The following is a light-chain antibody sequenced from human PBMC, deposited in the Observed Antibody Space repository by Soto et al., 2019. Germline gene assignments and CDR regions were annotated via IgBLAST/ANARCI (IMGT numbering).Light chain of an antibody. V-gene: IGKV3-11*01. CDR2: DAS. J-gene: IGKJ3*01. CDR3: QQRSNWPPIFT. Sequence: EIVLTQSPATLSLSPGERATLSCRASQSVSNYLAWYQQKPGQAPRLLIYDASNRAAGIPARFSGSGSGTDFTLTISSLEPEDFAVYYCQQRSNWPPIFTFGPGTKVDIK. CDR1: QSVSNY.